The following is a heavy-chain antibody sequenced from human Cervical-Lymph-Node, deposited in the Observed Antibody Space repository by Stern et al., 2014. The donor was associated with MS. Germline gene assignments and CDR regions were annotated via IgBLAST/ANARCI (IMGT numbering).Heavy chain of an antibody. D-gene: IGHD4-11*01. CDR3: VLPSTVTTAAFDV. CDR1: GGTFSTFS. Sequence: EQLVQSGAEVKKPGSSVKVSCKASGGTFSTFSINWVRQVPGQSLEWMGGIIPIFDTPNFAQKFQGRVTITADSSTSTVYMALNSLRFDDTAVYYCVLPSTVTTAAFDVWGRGTMVTVSS. V-gene: IGHV1-69*06. J-gene: IGHJ3*01. CDR2: IIPIFDTP.